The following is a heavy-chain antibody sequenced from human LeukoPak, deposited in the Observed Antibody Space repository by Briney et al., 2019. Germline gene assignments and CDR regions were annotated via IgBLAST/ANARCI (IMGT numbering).Heavy chain of an antibody. CDR1: GFTFNKYW. D-gene: IGHD3-10*01. CDR2: INQDDSQI. V-gene: IGHV3-7*01. J-gene: IGHJ4*02. Sequence: PGGSLRLSCAASGFTFNKYWLTWVRQAPGKGLEGVANINQDDSQIYYVESVEGRFTITRDNAKNSLHLQMNSLRAEDTAVYYCARGYYDSGTYYLSFFVYWGQGTLVTVSS. CDR3: ARGYYDSGTYYLSFFVY.